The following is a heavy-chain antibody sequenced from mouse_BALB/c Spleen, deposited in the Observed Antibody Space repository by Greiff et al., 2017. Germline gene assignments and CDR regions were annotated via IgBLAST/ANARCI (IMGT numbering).Heavy chain of an antibody. CDR2: ISSGGSYT. V-gene: IGHV5-9-3*01. CDR3: ARHTPYGSSYVGDYYFDY. D-gene: IGHD1-1*01. Sequence: EVKVVESGGGLVKPGGSLKLSCAASGFTFSSYAMSWVRQTPEKRLEWVATISSGGSYTYYPDSVKGRFTISRDNAKNTLYLQMSSLRSEDTAMYYCARHTPYGSSYVGDYYFDYWGQGTTLTVSS. CDR1: GFTFSSYA. J-gene: IGHJ2*01.